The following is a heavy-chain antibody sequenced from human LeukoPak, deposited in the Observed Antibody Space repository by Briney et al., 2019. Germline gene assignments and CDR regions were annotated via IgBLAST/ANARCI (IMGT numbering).Heavy chain of an antibody. J-gene: IGHJ4*02. CDR2: ISSSGSTI. CDR1: GFTFSSYE. D-gene: IGHD6-13*01. Sequence: GGSLRLSCAASGFTFSSYEMNWVRQAPGKGLEWVSYISSSGSTIYYADSVKGRFTISRDNAKNSLYLQMNSLRAEDTAVYYCARVKQQLVAPGYWGQGTLVTVSS. CDR3: ARVKQQLVAPGY. V-gene: IGHV3-48*03.